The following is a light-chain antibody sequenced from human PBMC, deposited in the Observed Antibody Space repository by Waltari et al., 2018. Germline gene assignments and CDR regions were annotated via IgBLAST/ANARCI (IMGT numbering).Light chain of an antibody. CDR2: SAS. CDR1: QGISTY. CDR3: QQYYSYPRT. Sequence: IQMTQSPSSLSASVGDRVTITCRASQGISTYLAWYQQKPGEAPKLLMYSASTLQSGVPSRFSGSGSGTDFTLTISCLQSEDFATYYCQQYYSYPRTFGPGTKVEV. V-gene: IGKV1-8*01. J-gene: IGKJ1*01.